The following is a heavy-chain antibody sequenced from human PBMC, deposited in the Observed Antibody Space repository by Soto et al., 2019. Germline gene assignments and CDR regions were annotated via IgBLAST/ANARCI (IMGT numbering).Heavy chain of an antibody. CDR1: GFTFSNYG. Sequence: QVQLVESGGGVVQPGRSLRLSCAASGFTFSNYGMHWVRQAPGKGLEWVAVISYHGSDKYYADYVKGRFTISRDNSKNTLYMHMDSMRAEDTAVYYCAKDQLTTTVTTVGYWGQGTLVTVSS. V-gene: IGHV3-30*18. D-gene: IGHD4-17*01. CDR3: AKDQLTTTVTTVGY. CDR2: ISYHGSDK. J-gene: IGHJ4*02.